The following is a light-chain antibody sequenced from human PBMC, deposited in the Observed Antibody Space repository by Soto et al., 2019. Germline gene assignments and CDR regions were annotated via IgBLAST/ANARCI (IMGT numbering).Light chain of an antibody. CDR1: SSDVGGYDY. J-gene: IGLJ2*01. V-gene: IGLV2-11*01. Sequence: QSVPTQPRSVSGSPGQSVTISCTGTSSDVGGYDYVSWYQQSPGKAPKLIIYEVIERPSGVPDRFSGSKSGNTASLTISGLGGEDEGDYFCCSYAGTYTPVVFGGGTKLTVL. CDR2: EVI. CDR3: CSYAGTYTPVV.